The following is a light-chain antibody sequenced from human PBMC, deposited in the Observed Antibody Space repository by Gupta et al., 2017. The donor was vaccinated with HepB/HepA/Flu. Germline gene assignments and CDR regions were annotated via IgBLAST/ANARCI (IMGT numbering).Light chain of an antibody. J-gene: IGKJ1*01. CDR2: KTF. Sequence: DIQMTQSPSILSASVGDRVTISCRANQSISFWLAWYQQKPGKAPKLLISKTFNLESGVPSRFSGSGAGTEFTLTISSLQTDDFATYYCQQYRSFWTFGQGTKVEIK. CDR1: QSISFW. V-gene: IGKV1-5*03. CDR3: QQYRSFWT.